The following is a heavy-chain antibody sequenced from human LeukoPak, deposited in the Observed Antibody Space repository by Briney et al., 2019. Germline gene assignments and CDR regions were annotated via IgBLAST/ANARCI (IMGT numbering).Heavy chain of an antibody. Sequence: PGGSLRLSCAASGFTFSSYGMHWVRQAPGKGLEWVAVIWYDGSNKYYADSVKGRFTISRDNSKNTLYLQMNSLRAEDTAVYYCARLMFLWPPIYFDYWGQGTLVTVSS. J-gene: IGHJ4*02. D-gene: IGHD2-8*01. CDR3: ARLMFLWPPIYFDY. V-gene: IGHV3-33*01. CDR1: GFTFSSYG. CDR2: IWYDGSNK.